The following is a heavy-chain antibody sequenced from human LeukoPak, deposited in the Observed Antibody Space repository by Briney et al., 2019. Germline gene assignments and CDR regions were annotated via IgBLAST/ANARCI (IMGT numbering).Heavy chain of an antibody. Sequence: GGSLRLSCTASGFTFGDYAMSWVRQAPGKGLEWVSSISDGGTYKYYADSVKGRFTISRDSAKNSLYLQMNSLRAEDTAVYYCARSAPATAITDYWGQGTLVTVSS. J-gene: IGHJ4*02. CDR3: ARSAPATAITDY. V-gene: IGHV3-21*01. CDR1: GFTFGDYA. CDR2: ISDGGTYK. D-gene: IGHD2-2*02.